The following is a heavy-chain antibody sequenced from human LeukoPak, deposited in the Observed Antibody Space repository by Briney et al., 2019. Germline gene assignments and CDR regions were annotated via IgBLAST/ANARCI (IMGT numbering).Heavy chain of an antibody. CDR2: IYYSGST. V-gene: IGHV4-39*01. D-gene: IGHD1-26*01. Sequence: AETLSLTCTVSGVSIRTSSSSWGWIPQPPGKGLEWIGSIYYSGSTYYNPSLKSRVTISVDTSKNQFSLNLNSVTAADSAVYYCARHPPGVSYYYWGQGTLVTVSP. CDR3: ARHPPGVSYYY. CDR1: GVSIRTSSSS. J-gene: IGHJ4*02.